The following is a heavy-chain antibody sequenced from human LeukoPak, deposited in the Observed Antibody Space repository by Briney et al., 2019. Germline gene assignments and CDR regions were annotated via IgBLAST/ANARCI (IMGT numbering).Heavy chain of an antibody. J-gene: IGHJ4*02. Sequence: SETLSLTCAVYGESFSGYYWSWIRQPPGEGLVWIGEINHSGSTDYNPSLKSRVTISVDTSKNQFSLKLSSVTAADTAVYYCARGTGGYQLLLYYWGQGTLVTVSS. D-gene: IGHD2-2*01. CDR3: ARGTGGYQLLLYY. CDR1: GESFSGYY. V-gene: IGHV4-34*01. CDR2: INHSGST.